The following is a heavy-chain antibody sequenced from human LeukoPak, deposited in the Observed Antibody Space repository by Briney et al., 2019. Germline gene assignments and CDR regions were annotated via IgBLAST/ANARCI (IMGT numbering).Heavy chain of an antibody. J-gene: IGHJ5*02. Sequence: GGSLRLSCAASGFTFSSYAMSWVRQAPGKGLEWVSAISGCGGSTYYADSVKGRFTISRDNSKNTLYLQMNSLRAEDTAVYYCAKDRLRYFDWFRLDPWGQGTLVTVSS. CDR2: ISGCGGST. D-gene: IGHD3-9*01. CDR3: AKDRLRYFDWFRLDP. V-gene: IGHV3-23*01. CDR1: GFTFSSYA.